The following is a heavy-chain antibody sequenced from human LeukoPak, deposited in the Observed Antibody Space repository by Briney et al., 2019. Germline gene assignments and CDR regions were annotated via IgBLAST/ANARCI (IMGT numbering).Heavy chain of an antibody. J-gene: IGHJ4*02. CDR1: GFTLSSDA. Sequence: RVGSLRLSCAASGFTLSSDAMSGVREGLGKRLEWVSAISVSGNTYHADSVKGRFTISRDSSKNTLYLQMNSLRAGDAAVYYCAKAPVTTCSGAYCYPFDYWSQGTLVTVSS. CDR2: ISVSGNT. D-gene: IGHD2-15*01. CDR3: AKAPVTTCSGAYCYPFDY. V-gene: IGHV3-23*01.